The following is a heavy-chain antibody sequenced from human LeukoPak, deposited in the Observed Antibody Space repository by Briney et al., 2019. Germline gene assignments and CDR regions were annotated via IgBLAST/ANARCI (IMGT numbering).Heavy chain of an antibody. CDR3: AIEDCGGDCPIAA. V-gene: IGHV4-61*02. D-gene: IGHD2-21*02. J-gene: IGHJ4*02. CDR2: IYTSGST. CDR1: GGSISSGSYY. Sequence: SETLSFTSTVSGGSISSGSYYWSWIRQPAGKGLEWIGRIYTSGSTNYNPSLKSRVTISVDTSKNQFSLKLSSVTAADTAVYYCAIEDCGGDCPIAAWGQGTLVTVS.